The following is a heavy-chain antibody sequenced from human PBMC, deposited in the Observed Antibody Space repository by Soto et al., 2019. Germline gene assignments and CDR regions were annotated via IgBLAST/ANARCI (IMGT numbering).Heavy chain of an antibody. CDR1: GGSVNSGNYY. D-gene: IGHD1-1*01. V-gene: IGHV4-34*01. CDR3: ARVERGTATTVVDAFDI. Sequence: QVQLQQWGAGLLKPSETLSLTCAVFGGSVNSGNYYWSWIRQPPGKGLEWIGEMSHSGGTHFNPSLKSRVTISVDTSKNQFSLKMNSVTAADTALYYCARVERGTATTVVDAFDIWGPGTMVTVSS. CDR2: MSHSGGT. J-gene: IGHJ3*02.